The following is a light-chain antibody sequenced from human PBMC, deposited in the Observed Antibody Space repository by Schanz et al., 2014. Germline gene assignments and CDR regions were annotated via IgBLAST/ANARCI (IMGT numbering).Light chain of an antibody. CDR3: QVWDRISDHWV. Sequence: SSELTQPPSVSVAPGQTAMLPCGGTNIGDKSVHWYQQKPGQAPVLVLFDDDDRPSWIPERFSGSNSGNTATLTISRVEAGDEADFYCQVWDRISDHWVFGGGTKLTVL. CDR2: DDD. CDR1: NIGDKS. V-gene: IGLV3-21*02. J-gene: IGLJ3*02.